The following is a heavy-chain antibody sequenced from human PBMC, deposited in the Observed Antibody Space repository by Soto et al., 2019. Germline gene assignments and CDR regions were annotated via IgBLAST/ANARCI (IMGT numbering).Heavy chain of an antibody. Sequence: GGSLRLSCAASGFTFSSYAMNWVRQAPGKGLEWVSYISSSSSTIYYADSVRGRFTISRDNAKNSLYLQMNSLRPEDTAVYYCARGGLVTHDYWGQGTLVTVS. J-gene: IGHJ4*02. CDR2: ISSSSSTI. CDR1: GFTFSSYA. CDR3: ARGGLVTHDY. V-gene: IGHV3-48*01. D-gene: IGHD2-15*01.